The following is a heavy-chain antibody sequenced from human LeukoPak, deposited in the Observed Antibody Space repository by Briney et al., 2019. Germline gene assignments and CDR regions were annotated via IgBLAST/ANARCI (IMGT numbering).Heavy chain of an antibody. D-gene: IGHD3-3*01. V-gene: IGHV5-51*03. CDR3: ARNNDFWSGYHAPYDY. CDR2: IYPGDSDT. Sequence: GESLKISCKGSGYSFTSYWIGWVGQMPGKGLEWMGIIYPGDSDTRYSPSFQGQVTISGDTSISTAYLQWSSLKASDTAMYYCARNNDFWSGYHAPYDYWGQGTLVTVSS. J-gene: IGHJ4*02. CDR1: GYSFTSYW.